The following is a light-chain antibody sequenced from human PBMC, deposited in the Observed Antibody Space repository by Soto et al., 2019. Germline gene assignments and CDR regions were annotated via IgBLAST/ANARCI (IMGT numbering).Light chain of an antibody. J-gene: IGLJ3*02. CDR2: EVT. CDR1: SSDVGSGNF. Sequence: QSVLTQPAYVSGSPGQSMTISCTGTSSDVGSGNFVSWFQQHPGKDPKRLIYEVTNRPSGVSYRLSGSKCGNADSLTISGLQAEDEAEYYCSSFTTTNTRVFGGGTRLTVL. CDR3: SSFTTTNTRV. V-gene: IGLV2-14*01.